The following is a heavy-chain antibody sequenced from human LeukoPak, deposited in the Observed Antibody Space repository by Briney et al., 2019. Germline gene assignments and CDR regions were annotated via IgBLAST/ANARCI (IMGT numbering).Heavy chain of an antibody. CDR1: GFTFSSHG. CDR3: VRDRDWGFDY. CDR2: IRSDGSSN. D-gene: IGHD3/OR15-3a*01. J-gene: IGHJ4*02. Sequence: PGGSLRLSCAASGFTFSSHGMHWARQAPGKGLEWVTFIRSDGSSNYYGDSVKGRFTLSRDNFKNTLSLQMNSLRAEDTAVYYCVRDRDWGFDYWGQGTLVTVSS. V-gene: IGHV3-30*02.